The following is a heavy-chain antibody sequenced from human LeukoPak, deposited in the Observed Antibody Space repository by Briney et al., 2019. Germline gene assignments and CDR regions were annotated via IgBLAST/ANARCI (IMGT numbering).Heavy chain of an antibody. CDR2: INSTSGGT. CDR3: ARDPGSGYYYDY. CDR1: GYTFTGYN. D-gene: IGHD3-22*01. V-gene: IGHV1-2*06. Sequence: ASVKVSCKASGYTFTGYNMHWVRQAHGQGLEWMGRINSTSGGTNYAQKFQGRVTMTSDTSISTDYMELSRLRSDDTAVYYCARDPGSGYYYDYWGQGTLVTVSS. J-gene: IGHJ4*02.